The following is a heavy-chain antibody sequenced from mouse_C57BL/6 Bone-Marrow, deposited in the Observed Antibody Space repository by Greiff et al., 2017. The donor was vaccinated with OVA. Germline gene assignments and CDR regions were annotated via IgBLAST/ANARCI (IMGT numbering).Heavy chain of an antibody. J-gene: IGHJ1*03. CDR2: IWSGGST. V-gene: IGHV2-2*01. CDR3: ARRFGYYEYFDV. CDR1: GFSLTSYG. Sequence: VKLMESGPGLVQPSQSLSITCTISGFSLTSYGVHWVRQSPGKGLEWLGVIWSGGSTDYNAAFISRLSISKDNSKSQVFFKMNSLQADDTAIYYCARRFGYYEYFDVWGTGTTVTVSS. D-gene: IGHD2-3*01.